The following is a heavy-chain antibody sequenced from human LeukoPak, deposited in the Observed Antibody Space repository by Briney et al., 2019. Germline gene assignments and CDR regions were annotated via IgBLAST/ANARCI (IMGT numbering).Heavy chain of an antibody. D-gene: IGHD3-10*01. CDR3: AREGGSYYGTGSYGSSFFWLNS. Sequence: ASVRVSCKASGSTFNNYYVHWVRQAPGQGLEWMGWIDPNRGATNYARKFQDRVTMTRDTSINTDYMDLSRLRPNDTAVYYCAREGGSYYGTGSYGSSFFWLNSWGQGTLVTVSS. CDR1: GSTFNNYY. J-gene: IGHJ5*01. V-gene: IGHV1-2*02. CDR2: IDPNRGAT.